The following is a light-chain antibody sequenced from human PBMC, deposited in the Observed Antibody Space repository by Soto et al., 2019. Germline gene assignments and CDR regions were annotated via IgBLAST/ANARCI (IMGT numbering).Light chain of an antibody. CDR3: QQLDSYPFT. Sequence: DIQLTQSPSFLSASVGDRVTIACRASQGVTNYLAWYQQKPGKAPKLLIYAATTLQSGVPSRFSGSGSGTEFTLTISSLQPEDFATYYCQQLDSYPFTFGPGTKVNIK. CDR2: AAT. CDR1: QGVTNY. V-gene: IGKV1-9*01. J-gene: IGKJ3*01.